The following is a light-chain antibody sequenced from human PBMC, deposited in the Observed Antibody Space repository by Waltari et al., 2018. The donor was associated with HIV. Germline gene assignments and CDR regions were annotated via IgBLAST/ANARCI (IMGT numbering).Light chain of an antibody. CDR1: SSNTATTT. V-gene: IGLV1-44*01. CDR2: GNN. Sequence: QSVLTQPPSTSGTPGQRVTIPCSRNSSNTATTTVNWYQHLPGTAPKLLIYGNNQRPSGVPDRFSGSKSGTSASLAISGLQSEDEADYYCAAWDDSLNGLWVFGGGTKLTVL. CDR3: AAWDDSLNGLWV. J-gene: IGLJ3*02.